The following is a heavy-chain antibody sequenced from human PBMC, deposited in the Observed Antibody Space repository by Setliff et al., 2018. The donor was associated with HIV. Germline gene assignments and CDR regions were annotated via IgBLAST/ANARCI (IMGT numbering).Heavy chain of an antibody. D-gene: IGHD3-10*01. CDR3: ARDRHSSGLGSYGP. J-gene: IGHJ5*02. CDR1: GGSFGVAG. V-gene: IGHV4-4*07. Sequence: SETLSLTCTIVGGSFGVAGWSGVRQSAGRGLEGIGGIDSSGTTDYKPSRKGXVXISVDTSRNQFSLRVTSVTAADTAVYFCARDRHSSGLGSYGPWGPGILVTVSS. CDR2: IDSSGTT.